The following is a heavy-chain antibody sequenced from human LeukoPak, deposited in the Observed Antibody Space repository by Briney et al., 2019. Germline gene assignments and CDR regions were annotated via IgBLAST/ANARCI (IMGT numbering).Heavy chain of an antibody. D-gene: IGHD3-10*01. CDR3: ARGRVGYYYGSGSYYYGMDV. CDR2: IHSSGST. Sequence: SETLSLTCTVSGGSMSGHFWSWFRRPPGKGLENIGYIHSSGSTNYNPSYKSRVTVSLEMSKNQFSLSLSSVTAADTAVYYCARGRVGYYYGSGSYYYGMDVWGQGTTVTVSS. CDR1: GGSMSGHF. J-gene: IGHJ6*02. V-gene: IGHV4-59*11.